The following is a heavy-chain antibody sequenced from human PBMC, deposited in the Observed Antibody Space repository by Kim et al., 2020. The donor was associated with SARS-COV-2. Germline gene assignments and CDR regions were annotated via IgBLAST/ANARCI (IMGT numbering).Heavy chain of an antibody. CDR1: GFSLGVYW. CDR2: IKQDGTDK. CDR3: ARWTSTSYY. Sequence: GGSLRLSCAASGFSLGVYWMNWVRQAPGKGLEWVANIKQDGTDKHYVDSVKGRFTISRDNAKHSLYLQMNSLRAEDTAVYYCARWTSTSYYWGKGTLVTV. V-gene: IGHV3-7*01. J-gene: IGHJ4*02. D-gene: IGHD2-2*01.